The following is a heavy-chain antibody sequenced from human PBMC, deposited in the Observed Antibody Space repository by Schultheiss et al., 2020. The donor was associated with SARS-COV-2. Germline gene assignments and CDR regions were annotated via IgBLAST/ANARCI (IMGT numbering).Heavy chain of an antibody. CDR3: ARGPIAVAGTGPPG. V-gene: IGHV4-34*01. D-gene: IGHD6-19*01. J-gene: IGHJ6*02. CDR1: GGSFSGYY. Sequence: SETLSLTCAVYGGSFSGYYWSWVRQPPGKGLEWIGEISHIGSTNYNPSLKSRVTISVDTSKNQFSLKLSSVTAADTAVYYCARGPIAVAGTGPPGWGQGTTVTVSS. CDR2: ISHIGST.